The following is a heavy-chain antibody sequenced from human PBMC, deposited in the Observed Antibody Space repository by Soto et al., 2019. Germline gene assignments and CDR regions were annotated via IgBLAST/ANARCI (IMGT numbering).Heavy chain of an antibody. CDR1: GCTFTGYY. J-gene: IGHJ3*02. CDR2: INPHSGGT. Sequence: ASVKVSCKASGCTFTGYYMHWVRQAPGQGLEWMGWINPHSGGTNYAQKFQGWVTMTRDTSISTAYMELSRLRSDDTAVYYCAREPYCSSTSCSDAFDIWGQGTMVTVSS. V-gene: IGHV1-2*04. D-gene: IGHD2-2*01. CDR3: AREPYCSSTSCSDAFDI.